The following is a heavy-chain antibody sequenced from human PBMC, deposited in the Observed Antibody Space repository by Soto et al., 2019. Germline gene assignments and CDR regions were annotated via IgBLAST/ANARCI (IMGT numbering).Heavy chain of an antibody. CDR1: GYTFTTFW. CDR2: IDPRDSYV. Sequence: GESLKISCTGFGYTFTTFWISWVRQMPGEGLEWMGRIDPRDSYVNYSPSFQGHVTISVDKSISTAYLQWGSLKASDTAMYYCARLYCTTSTCDSWFDPWGQGTLVTVSS. V-gene: IGHV5-10-1*01. J-gene: IGHJ5*02. CDR3: ARLYCTTSTCDSWFDP. D-gene: IGHD2-2*01.